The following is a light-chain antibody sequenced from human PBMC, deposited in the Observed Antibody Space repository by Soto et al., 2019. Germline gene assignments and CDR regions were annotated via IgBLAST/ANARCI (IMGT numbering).Light chain of an antibody. Sequence: EIVLTQSPGTLSLSPGERATLFFRTSQSVDSNFLAWYQQKPGQAPRLLVYGSSARAAGVPDRFLGSGSGTDFTLTITRLEPEDFAVYFCQHYGRSPLLYTFGQGTKLGVK. V-gene: IGKV3-20*01. CDR3: QHYGRSPLLYT. J-gene: IGKJ2*01. CDR2: GSS. CDR1: QSVDSNF.